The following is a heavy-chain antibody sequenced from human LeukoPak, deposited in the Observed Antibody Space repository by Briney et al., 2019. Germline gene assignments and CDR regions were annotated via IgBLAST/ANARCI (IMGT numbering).Heavy chain of an antibody. CDR3: AKGGKWDVTPFDY. J-gene: IGHJ4*02. V-gene: IGHV3-23*01. D-gene: IGHD1-26*01. CDR2: ISGGGGST. Sequence: GGSLRLSCAASGFTFTSYSMNWVRQAPGKGLEWVPTISGGGGSTYYADSVKGRFTISRDNSKNTLYLQVNSLRVEDTAVYYCAKGGKWDVTPFDYWGQGTLVTVSS. CDR1: GFTFTSYS.